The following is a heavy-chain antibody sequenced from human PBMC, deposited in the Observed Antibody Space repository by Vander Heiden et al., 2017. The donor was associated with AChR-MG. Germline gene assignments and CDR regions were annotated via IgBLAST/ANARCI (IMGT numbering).Heavy chain of an antibody. CDR3: ARGGDGYSCSSGWFDP. V-gene: IGHV1-69*04. J-gene: IGHJ5*02. CDR2: IIPILGIA. CDR1: GATFSSYA. Sequence: QVQLVQSGAEVKKPGSSVKVSCKASGATFSSYAISWVRQAPGQGLEWMGRIIPILGIANYAQKFQGRVTITADKSTSTAYMERSSMRSEETAVYYCARGGDGYSCSSGWFDPWGQGTLVTVSS. D-gene: IGHD2-21*02.